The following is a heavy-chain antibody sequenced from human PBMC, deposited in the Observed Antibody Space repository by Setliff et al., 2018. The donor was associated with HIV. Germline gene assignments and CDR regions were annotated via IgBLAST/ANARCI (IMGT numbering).Heavy chain of an antibody. CDR2: MNRDGSEK. Sequence: GGSLRLSCAASGFTFSSSWMTWVRQAPGRGLEYVAGMNRDGSEKGYADSVKGRFSISRDNAKNSLYLQMSSLRTEDTAVYYCVKARVDGDYYYYYYMDVWGKGTTVTVSS. CDR3: VKARVDGDYYYYYYMDV. J-gene: IGHJ6*03. V-gene: IGHV3-7*05. D-gene: IGHD4-17*01. CDR1: GFTFSSSW.